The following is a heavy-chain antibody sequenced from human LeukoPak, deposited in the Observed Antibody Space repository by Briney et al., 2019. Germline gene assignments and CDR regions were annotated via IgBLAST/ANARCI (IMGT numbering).Heavy chain of an antibody. CDR1: GFTFDDYG. J-gene: IGHJ4*02. D-gene: IGHD6-13*01. V-gene: IGHV3-20*04. Sequence: GGSLRLSCAASGFTFDDYGMSWVRQAPGKGLEWVSGINWNGGSTGYADSVKGRFTISRDNAKNSLYLQMNSLRAEDTALYYCARDLMGIAYRGAFYYWGQGTLVTVSS. CDR3: ARDLMGIAYRGAFYY. CDR2: INWNGGST.